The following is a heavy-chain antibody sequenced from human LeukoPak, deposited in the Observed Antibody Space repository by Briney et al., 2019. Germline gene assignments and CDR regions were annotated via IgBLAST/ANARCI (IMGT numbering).Heavy chain of an antibody. CDR3: ARHSLVGATRSYFDL. D-gene: IGHD1-26*01. V-gene: IGHV5-51*01. Sequence: PGESLRISCKGSGYILSNYWIVWVRQMPGKGLEWMGIIYPGDSDTRYSPSFQGQVTISADKSISTAYLQWSSLKASDSAMYYCARHSLVGATRSYFDLWGQGTLVTVSS. CDR1: GYILSNYW. J-gene: IGHJ5*02. CDR2: IYPGDSDT.